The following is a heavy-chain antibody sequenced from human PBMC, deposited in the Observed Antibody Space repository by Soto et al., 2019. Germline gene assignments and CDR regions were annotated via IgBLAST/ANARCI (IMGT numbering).Heavy chain of an antibody. Sequence: ASVKVSCKASGYTFTSYDIIWVRQATGQGLEWMGWMNPSTGNTDSAEKFQGRLTMTRNTSISTVYMELGSLSFEDTAVYYCTRDQSFDRNYYYGIDVWGQGTTVTVSS. CDR2: MNPSTGNT. CDR3: TRDQSFDRNYYYGIDV. V-gene: IGHV1-8*01. J-gene: IGHJ6*02. CDR1: GYTFTSYD.